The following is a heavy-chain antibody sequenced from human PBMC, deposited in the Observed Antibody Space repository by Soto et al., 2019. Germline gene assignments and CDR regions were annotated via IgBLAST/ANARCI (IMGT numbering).Heavy chain of an antibody. D-gene: IGHD1-26*01. Sequence: GGSLRLSCTASGFTFGDYGMSWFRQAPGKGLEWVGFIKAKAYGGTIEYAASVRGRFTISRDDSKSIAYLQMDSLKTEDTAVYYCPRGTYQFDYWSQGTLVTVSS. CDR2: IKAKAYGGTI. CDR1: GFTFGDYG. CDR3: PRGTYQFDY. J-gene: IGHJ4*02. V-gene: IGHV3-49*03.